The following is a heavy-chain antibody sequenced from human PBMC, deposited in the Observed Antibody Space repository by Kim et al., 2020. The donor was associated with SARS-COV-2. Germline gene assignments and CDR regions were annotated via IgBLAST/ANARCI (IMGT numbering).Heavy chain of an antibody. J-gene: IGHJ4*02. Sequence: GSLRLSCAASGFTFSDYYMTWIRQAPGKGLEWVSYISSSGSYVNYADSVKGRFTISRDNAKNSLYLQMSSLRAEDTALYYCARVPFGDLSAYYFHLWGQ. D-gene: IGHD4-17*01. CDR1: GFTFSDYY. CDR3: ARVPFGDLSAYYFHL. V-gene: IGHV3-11*01. CDR2: ISSSGSYV.